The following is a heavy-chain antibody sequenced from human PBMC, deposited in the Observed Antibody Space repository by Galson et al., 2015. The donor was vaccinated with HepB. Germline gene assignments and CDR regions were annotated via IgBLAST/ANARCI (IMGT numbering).Heavy chain of an antibody. CDR2: TYYRSKWYN. CDR3: AGSVGTFDY. J-gene: IGHJ4*02. D-gene: IGHD3-10*01. CDR1: GDSVSSKSAA. V-gene: IGHV6-1*01. Sequence: CAISGDSVSSKSAAWNWVRQSPSRGLEWLGRTYYRSKWYNDYAVSMKSRITVNPDTSKNQFSLQLNSVTPEDTAVYYCAGSVGTFDYWGQGTLVTVSS.